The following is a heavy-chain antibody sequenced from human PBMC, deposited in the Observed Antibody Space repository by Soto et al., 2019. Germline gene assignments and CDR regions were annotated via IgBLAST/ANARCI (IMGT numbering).Heavy chain of an antibody. CDR3: ARDMVVVPAADV. CDR2: MNPNSGNT. J-gene: IGHJ6*02. Sequence: ASVKVSCNASGYTFTSYDINWVRQATGQGLEWMGWMNPNSGNTGYAQKFQGRVTMTRNTSISTAYMELNSLRAEDTAVYYCARDMVVVPAADVWGQGTTVTVSS. D-gene: IGHD2-2*01. CDR1: GYTFTSYD. V-gene: IGHV1-8*01.